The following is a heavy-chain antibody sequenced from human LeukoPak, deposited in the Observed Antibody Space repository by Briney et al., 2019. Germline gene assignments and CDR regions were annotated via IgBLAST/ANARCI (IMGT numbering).Heavy chain of an antibody. V-gene: IGHV3-15*01. J-gene: IGHJ4*02. CDR1: GFTFSNAW. CDR2: IKSKTDGGTT. CDR3: TTGDDHYYDSSGYLTRDY. Sequence: PGGSLRLSCAASGFTFSNAWMSWVRQAPGKGLEWVGRIKSKTDGGTTDYAAPVKGRFTISRDDSKNTLYLQMNNLKTEDTAVYYCTTGDDHYYDSSGYLTRDYWGQGTLVTVSS. D-gene: IGHD3-22*01.